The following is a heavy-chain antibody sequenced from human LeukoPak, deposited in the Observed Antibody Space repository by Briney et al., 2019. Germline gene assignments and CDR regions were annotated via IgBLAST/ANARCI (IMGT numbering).Heavy chain of an antibody. J-gene: IGHJ5*02. CDR3: ARQSTIAAAKTDP. V-gene: IGHV4-39*01. CDR2: IYYSGSA. CDR1: GGSISDSNYY. D-gene: IGHD6-25*01. Sequence: SETLSLTCTVSGGSISDSNYYWGWIRQPPGRGLEWIANIYYSGSAYYSPSLKSRVTVSIDTSKNQFSLKLNSVTAADTAVYYCARQSTIAAAKTDPWGQGTLVTVSS.